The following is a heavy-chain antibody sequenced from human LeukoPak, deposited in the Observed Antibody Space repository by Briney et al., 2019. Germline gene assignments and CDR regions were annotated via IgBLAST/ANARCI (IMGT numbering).Heavy chain of an antibody. CDR3: ARVLAAAGTLHFDH. D-gene: IGHD6-13*01. CDR1: GFTFSSYS. Sequence: GGSLRLSCAASGFTFSSYSMNWVRQAPGKGLEWVSSISSRSSYIYYADSVKGRFTISRDDAKNSLNLQMNSLRAEDTAVYYRARVLAAAGTLHFDHWGQGVLVSVSS. J-gene: IGHJ4*02. CDR2: ISSRSSYI. V-gene: IGHV3-21*01.